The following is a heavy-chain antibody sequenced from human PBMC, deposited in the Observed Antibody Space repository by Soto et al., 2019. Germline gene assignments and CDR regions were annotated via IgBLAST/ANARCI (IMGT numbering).Heavy chain of an antibody. D-gene: IGHD4-17*01. CDR1: GGSISSYY. J-gene: IGHJ4*02. Sequence: QVQLQESGPGLVKPSETLSLTCTVSGGSISSYYWSWIRQPPGKGLEWIGYIYYSGSTNYNPSLKRRVPIPVDTSKNQLSLKLSSVTAADTAVYYCAGRYGYYFDYWGQGTLVTVSS. CDR2: IYYSGST. V-gene: IGHV4-59*08. CDR3: AGRYGYYFDY.